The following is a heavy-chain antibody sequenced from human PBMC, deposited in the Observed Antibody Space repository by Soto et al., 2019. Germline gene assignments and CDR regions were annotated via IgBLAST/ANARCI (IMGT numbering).Heavy chain of an antibody. CDR3: ARDLKLSQYYYGMDV. J-gene: IGHJ6*02. D-gene: IGHD1-7*01. V-gene: IGHV3-30-3*01. CDR1: GFTFSSYA. CDR2: ISYDGSNK. Sequence: GGSLRLSCAASGFTFSSYAMHWVRQAPGKGLEWVAVISYDGSNKYYADSVKGRFTISRDNSKNTLYLQMNSLRAEDTAVYYCARDLKLSQYYYGMDVWGQGTTVTVSS.